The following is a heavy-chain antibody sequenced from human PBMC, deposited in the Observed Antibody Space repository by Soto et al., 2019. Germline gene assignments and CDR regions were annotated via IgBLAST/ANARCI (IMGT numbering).Heavy chain of an antibody. D-gene: IGHD6-19*01. CDR3: AGASRSGHILRYYYYGMDV. J-gene: IGHJ6*02. CDR1: GYTFTSYD. CDR2: MNPNSGNT. V-gene: IGHV1-8*01. Sequence: RPSVKVSCKASGYTFTSYDINWVRQATGQGLEWMGWMNPNSGNTGYAQKFQGRVTMTRNTSISTAYMELSSLRSEDTAVYYCAGASRSGHILRYYYYGMDVWGQGTTVTVSS.